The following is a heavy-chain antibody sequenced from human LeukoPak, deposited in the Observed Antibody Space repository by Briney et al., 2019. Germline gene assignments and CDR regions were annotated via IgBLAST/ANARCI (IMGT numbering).Heavy chain of an antibody. CDR2: IYYSGST. D-gene: IGHD1-7*01. Sequence: SETLSLTCTVSGGSISTYSWSWIRQHPGKGLEWIGYIYYSGSTYYNPSLKSRVTISVDTSKNQFSLKLSSVTAADTAVYYCARAGGTTSWFDPWGQGTLVTVSS. J-gene: IGHJ5*02. CDR3: ARAGGTTSWFDP. CDR1: GGSISTYS. V-gene: IGHV4-59*06.